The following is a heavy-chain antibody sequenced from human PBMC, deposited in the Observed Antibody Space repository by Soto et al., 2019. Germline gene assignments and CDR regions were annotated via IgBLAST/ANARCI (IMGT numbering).Heavy chain of an antibody. CDR2: ISYSGST. Sequence: PSETLSLTCTVSGGSISSSSYYWGWIRQPPGKGLEWIGSISYSGSTYHNPSLKSRLTISADTSKNQFSLKLSSVAAADTAVYYCARWANYYGSGTYYFPYNWFDPWGQGTLVTVSS. D-gene: IGHD3-10*01. J-gene: IGHJ5*02. CDR1: GGSISSSSYY. V-gene: IGHV4-39*01. CDR3: ARWANYYGSGTYYFPYNWFDP.